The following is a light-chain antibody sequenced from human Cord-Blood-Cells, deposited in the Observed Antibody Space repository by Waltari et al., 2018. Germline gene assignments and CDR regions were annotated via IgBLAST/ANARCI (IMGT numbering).Light chain of an antibody. CDR2: YKSDSDK. Sequence: AVLTQPSSLSASPGSSASLTCTLRSGINVGTYRIYWYQQKPGSPPQYLLRYKSDSDKQQGSGGPSRFSGSKDASANAAILLISGLQSEDEADYYCMIWHSSAWVFGGGTKLTVL. CDR1: SGINVGTYR. CDR3: MIWHSSAWV. J-gene: IGLJ3*02. V-gene: IGLV5-45*03.